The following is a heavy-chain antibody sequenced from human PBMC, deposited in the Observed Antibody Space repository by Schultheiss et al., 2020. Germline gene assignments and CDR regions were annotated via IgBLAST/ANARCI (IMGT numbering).Heavy chain of an antibody. V-gene: IGHV4-61*02. Sequence: SETLSLTCSVSGGSISSGSYFWTWIRQPAGKGLEWIGRIYTSGSTYYNPSLKSRVTISVDTSKNQFSLKLNSVTPEDTAVYYCARGRRTTVTTGFDYWGQGTLVTVSS. J-gene: IGHJ4*02. CDR2: IYTSGST. CDR3: ARGRRTTVTTGFDY. CDR1: GGSISSGSYF. D-gene: IGHD4-17*01.